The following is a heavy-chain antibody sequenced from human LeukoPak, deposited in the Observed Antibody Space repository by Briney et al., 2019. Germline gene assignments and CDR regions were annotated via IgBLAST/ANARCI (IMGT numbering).Heavy chain of an antibody. V-gene: IGHV3-21*01. Sequence: GGSLRLSCAASGFTFSTYTMNWVRQAPGKGLEWVSSISTTSDYIYYSDSMKGRFTISRDNAQNSLYLQMNSLRAEDTAVYYCARGTMRYGYFDYWGQGTLVTVSS. CDR2: ISTTSDYI. J-gene: IGHJ4*02. CDR1: GFTFSTYT. D-gene: IGHD2-2*01. CDR3: ARGTMRYGYFDY.